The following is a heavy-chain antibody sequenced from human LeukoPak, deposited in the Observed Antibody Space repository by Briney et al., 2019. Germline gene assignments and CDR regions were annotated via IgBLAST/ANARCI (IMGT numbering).Heavy chain of an antibody. CDR2: IRYDGSNK. CDR1: GFTFSSYG. J-gene: IGHJ4*02. CDR3: AKGIGRWLHSCADY. D-gene: IGHD5-24*01. V-gene: IGHV3-30*02. Sequence: GGSLRLSCAASGFTFSSYGMHWVRQAPGKGLEWVAFIRYDGSNKYYADSVKGRFTISRDNSKNTLYLQMNSLRAEDTAVYYCAKGIGRWLHSCADYWGQGTLVTVSS.